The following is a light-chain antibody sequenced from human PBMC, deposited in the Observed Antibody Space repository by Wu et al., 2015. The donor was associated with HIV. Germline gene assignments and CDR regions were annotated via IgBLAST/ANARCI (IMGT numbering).Light chain of an antibody. CDR2: GAS. CDR1: QSVSSN. Sequence: EIVMTQSPATLSVSPGERATLSCRASQSVSSNLAWYQQKPGQAPRLLIYGASTRATGIPARFSGSGSGTEFTLTIGSLQSEDFALYFCQQYNIWPETFGQGTKVEIK. CDR3: QQYNIWPET. V-gene: IGKV3-15*01. J-gene: IGKJ1*01.